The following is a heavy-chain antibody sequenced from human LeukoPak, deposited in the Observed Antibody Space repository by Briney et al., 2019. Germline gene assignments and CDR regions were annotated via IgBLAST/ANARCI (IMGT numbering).Heavy chain of an antibody. CDR3: ARDSYYDSSGLFDY. D-gene: IGHD3-22*01. CDR2: IIPILGVA. J-gene: IGHJ4*02. CDR1: GGTFSSYT. V-gene: IGHV1-69*04. Sequence: GSSVKVSCKASGGTFSSYTISWVRQAPGQGLEWMGRIIPILGVANYAQKFQGRVTITADKSTSTAYMELSSLRSEGTAVYYCARDSYYDSSGLFDYWGQGTLVTVSS.